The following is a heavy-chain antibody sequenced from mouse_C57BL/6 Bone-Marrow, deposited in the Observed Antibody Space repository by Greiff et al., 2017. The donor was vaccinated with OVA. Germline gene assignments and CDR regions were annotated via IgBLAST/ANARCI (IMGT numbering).Heavy chain of an antibody. V-gene: IGHV1-5*01. CDR3: TRDFVTTVVADDY. Sequence: ELQLQQSGTVLARPGASVKMSCKTSGYTFTSYWMHWVKQRPGQGLEWIGAIYPGNSDTSYNQKFKGKAKLTAVTSASTAYMELSSLTNEDSAVYYCTRDFVTTVVADDYWGQGTTLTVSS. D-gene: IGHD1-1*01. CDR1: GYTFTSYW. J-gene: IGHJ2*01. CDR2: IYPGNSDT.